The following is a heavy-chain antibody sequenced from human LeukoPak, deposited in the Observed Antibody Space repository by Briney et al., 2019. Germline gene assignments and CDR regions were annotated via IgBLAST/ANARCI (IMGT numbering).Heavy chain of an antibody. CDR3: ARLGGSGSYNTYYFDY. Sequence: SETLSLTCTVSGGSISSSSYYWGWIRQPPGKGLEWIGYIHHSGSTNYNPSLKSRVTISVDTSKNQFSLKLSSVTAADTAVYYCARLGGSGSYNTYYFDYWGQGTLVTVSS. CDR1: GGSISSSSYY. D-gene: IGHD3-10*01. V-gene: IGHV4-61*05. CDR2: IHHSGST. J-gene: IGHJ4*02.